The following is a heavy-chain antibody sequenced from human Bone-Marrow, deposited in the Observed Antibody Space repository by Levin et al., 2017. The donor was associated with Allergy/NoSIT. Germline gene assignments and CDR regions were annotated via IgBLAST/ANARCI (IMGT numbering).Heavy chain of an antibody. CDR1: GFSLSTSKIY. J-gene: IGHJ4*02. D-gene: IGHD2-2*01. CDR2: IDWDDAK. Sequence: SGPTLVKPTQTLTLTCTFSGFSLSTSKIYVSWIRQPPGKALEWLALIDWDDAKYYSTSLKTRLTISKDTSKNQVVLTMTNMDPVDTATYYCARTFTLSPSWYFDSWGQGTLVTVSS. CDR3: ARTFTLSPSWYFDS. V-gene: IGHV2-70*01.